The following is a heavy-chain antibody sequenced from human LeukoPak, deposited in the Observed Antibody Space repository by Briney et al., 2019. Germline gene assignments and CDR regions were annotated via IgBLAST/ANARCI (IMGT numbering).Heavy chain of an antibody. J-gene: IGHJ3*02. Sequence: GGSLRLSCAASGFTFSSYSMNWVRQAPGKGLEWVSYISSSSSTIYYADSVKGRFTISRDNAKNSLYLQMNSLRAEDTAVYYCSRSWDFWSGSYSFDIWGQGTMVTVSS. CDR3: SRSWDFWSGSYSFDI. CDR1: GFTFSSYS. V-gene: IGHV3-48*01. D-gene: IGHD3-3*01. CDR2: ISSSSSTI.